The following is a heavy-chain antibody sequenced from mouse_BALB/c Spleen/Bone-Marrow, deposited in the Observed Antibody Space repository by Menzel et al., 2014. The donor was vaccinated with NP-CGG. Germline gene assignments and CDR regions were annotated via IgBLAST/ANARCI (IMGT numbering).Heavy chain of an antibody. J-gene: IGHJ4*01. CDR2: IRNKAYGYTT. V-gene: IGHV7-3*02. CDR1: GFTFTDYY. CDR3: ARFPMDY. Sequence: DVMLVESGGGLVQPGGSLRLSCTTSGFTFTDYYMSWVRQPPGEALEWLAFIRNKAYGYTTEYSASVRGRFTISRDNSQSILYLQMNTLRAEDSATYYCARFPMDYWGQGTSVTVSS.